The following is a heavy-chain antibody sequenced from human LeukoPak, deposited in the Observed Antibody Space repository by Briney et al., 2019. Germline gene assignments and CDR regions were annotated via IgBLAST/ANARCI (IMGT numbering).Heavy chain of an antibody. CDR3: ARDRLLEGYCSSASCWPYYYYTMDV. CDR1: GYTFTSYG. Sequence: ASVKVSCKASGYTFTSYGISWVRQAPGQGLEWMGWINPNSGGTNYAQKFQGWVTMTRDTSISTAYMELSRLRSDDTAVYYCARDRLLEGYCSSASCWPYYYYTMDVWGQGTTVTVS. CDR2: INPNSGGT. D-gene: IGHD2-2*01. J-gene: IGHJ6*02. V-gene: IGHV1-2*04.